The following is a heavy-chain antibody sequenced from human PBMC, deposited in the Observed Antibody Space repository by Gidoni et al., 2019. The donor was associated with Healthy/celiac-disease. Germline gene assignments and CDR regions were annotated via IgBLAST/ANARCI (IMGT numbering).Heavy chain of an antibody. Sequence: EVQLLESGGGLVQPGGSLRLSCAASGFTFSSYAMSWVRQAPGKGLEWVSAISGSGGSTYYADSVKGRFTISRDNSKNTLYLQMNSLRAEDTAVYYCAKDNSRDYGDYRAYYYGMDVWGQGTTVTVSS. V-gene: IGHV3-23*01. CDR1: GFTFSSYA. D-gene: IGHD4-17*01. CDR2: ISGSGGST. J-gene: IGHJ6*02. CDR3: AKDNSRDYGDYRAYYYGMDV.